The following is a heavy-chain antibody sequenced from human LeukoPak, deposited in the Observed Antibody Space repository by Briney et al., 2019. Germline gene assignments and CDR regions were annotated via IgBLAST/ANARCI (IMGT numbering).Heavy chain of an antibody. CDR3: AKGRDTYYYGSSGYRSCDY. CDR1: GFTFSTNA. J-gene: IGHJ4*02. D-gene: IGHD3-22*01. V-gene: IGHV3-23*01. Sequence: PGGSLRLSCAASGFTFSTNAMSWVRQTPGKGLEWVSTISGGGDSTYYADFLRGRFTISRDNSKNTLYLQMNSLRAEDTAIYYCAKGRDTYYYGSSGYRSCDYWGQGTLVTVSS. CDR2: ISGGGDST.